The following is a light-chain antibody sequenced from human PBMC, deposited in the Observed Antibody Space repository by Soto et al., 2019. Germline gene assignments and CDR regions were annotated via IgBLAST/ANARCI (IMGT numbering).Light chain of an antibody. V-gene: IGLV2-23*01. CDR2: EGS. Sequence: QSAVAQPASVSGSPGQSITISCTGTSSDVGSYNLVSWYQQHPGKAPKLLIYEGSKRPSGISNRFSGSKSGNTASLTISGLQPEDEADYYCCSYAGRSAYVFGTGTKVTVL. J-gene: IGLJ1*01. CDR3: CSYAGRSAYV. CDR1: SSDVGSYNL.